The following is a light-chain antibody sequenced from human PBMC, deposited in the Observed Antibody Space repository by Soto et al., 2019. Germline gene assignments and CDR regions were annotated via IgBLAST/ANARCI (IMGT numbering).Light chain of an antibody. J-gene: IGKJ1*01. V-gene: IGKV3-11*01. CDR2: DAS. CDR1: QSVSNY. Sequence: EIVLTQSPDTLSLSPGERATLSCRASQSVSNYLAWFQQKPGQAPRLLIYDASNRATCIPARFSGSVSGTDSALTISGLEPEDFAVYYCQQRNSWPLTFGQGTKVEI. CDR3: QQRNSWPLT.